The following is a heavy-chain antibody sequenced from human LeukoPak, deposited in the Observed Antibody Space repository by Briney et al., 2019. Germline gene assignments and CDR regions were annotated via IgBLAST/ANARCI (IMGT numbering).Heavy chain of an antibody. J-gene: IGHJ2*01. CDR1: GGTFGNYE. Sequence: SVLLSCKPSGGTFGNYEISWVRPAPRQGLEWMGGIIPIFGTAHYAQKFQGRLTITADESTSTVYMEMSSLRSEDTAMYYCAKEGDTALVTGYFDLWGRGTLVTVSA. CDR2: IIPIFGTA. D-gene: IGHD5-18*01. V-gene: IGHV1-69*01. CDR3: AKEGDTALVTGYFDL.